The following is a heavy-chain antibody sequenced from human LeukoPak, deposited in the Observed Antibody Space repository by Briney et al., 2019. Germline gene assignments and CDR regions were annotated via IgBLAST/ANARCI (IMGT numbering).Heavy chain of an antibody. J-gene: IGHJ3*02. CDR1: GGSFSGYY. CDR3: ARPTLMEGSSWYGWAFDI. D-gene: IGHD6-13*01. CDR2: IYYSGST. Sequence: SETLSLTCVVYGGSFSGYYWSWIRQPPGKGLEWIGYIYYSGSTNYNPSLKSRVTISVDTSRNQFSLKLSSVTAADTAVYCCARPTLMEGSSWYGWAFDIWGQGTMVTVSS. V-gene: IGHV4-59*08.